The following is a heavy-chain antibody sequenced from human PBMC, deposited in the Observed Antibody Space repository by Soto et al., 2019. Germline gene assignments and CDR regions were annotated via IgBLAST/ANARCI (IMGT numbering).Heavy chain of an antibody. J-gene: IGHJ4*02. Sequence: SETLSLTCTVSGGSISSSSYYWGWIRQPPGKGLEWIGYIYYSGSTYYNPSLKSRVTISVDTSKNQFSLKLSSVTAADTAVYYCARSGYSYGPNPLLYWGQGTLVTVSS. CDR3: ARSGYSYGPNPLLY. CDR2: IYYSGST. D-gene: IGHD5-18*01. V-gene: IGHV4-31*03. CDR1: GGSISSSSYY.